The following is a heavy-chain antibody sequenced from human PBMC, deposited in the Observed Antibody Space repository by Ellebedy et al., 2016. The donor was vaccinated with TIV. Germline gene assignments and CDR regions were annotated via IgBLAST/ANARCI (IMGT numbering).Heavy chain of an antibody. CDR3: ATSPAMATRIDH. V-gene: IGHV4-59*04. J-gene: IGHJ5*02. CDR1: GGTISRYY. D-gene: IGHD5-24*01. Sequence: MPSETLSLTCGVPGGTISRYYWSWVRQPPGMGLEWIGTIYSSGITYYNSSLKSRVTMSVHTSKNQFFLRRTSVTATDTAVYYCATSPAMATRIDHWGRGTLVTVSS. CDR2: IYSSGIT.